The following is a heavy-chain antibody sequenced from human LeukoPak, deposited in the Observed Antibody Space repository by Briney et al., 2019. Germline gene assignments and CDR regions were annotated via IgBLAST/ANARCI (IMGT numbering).Heavy chain of an antibody. D-gene: IGHD6-13*01. J-gene: IGHJ5*02. V-gene: IGHV4-59*08. CDR1: GGSISSYY. Sequence: SETLSLTCTVSGGSISSYYWSWIRQPPGKGLEWIGYIYYSESTNYNPSLKSRVTISVDTSKNQFSLKLSSVTAADTAVYYCARLEAAAGTVWFDPWGQGTLVTVSS. CDR2: IYYSEST. CDR3: ARLEAAAGTVWFDP.